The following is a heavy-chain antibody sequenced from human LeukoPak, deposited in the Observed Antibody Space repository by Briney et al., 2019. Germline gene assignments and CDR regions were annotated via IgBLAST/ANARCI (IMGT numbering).Heavy chain of an antibody. V-gene: IGHV4-34*01. CDR1: GGSFSGYY. CDR2: INHSGST. Sequence: SETLSLTCAVYGGSFSGYYWSWIRQPPGKGLEWIGEINHSGSTNYNPSLKSRVTISVDTSKNQFSLKLSSVAAADTAVYFCARGFRGDNFDYWGQGTLVTVSS. J-gene: IGHJ4*02. CDR3: ARGFRGDNFDY. D-gene: IGHD7-27*01.